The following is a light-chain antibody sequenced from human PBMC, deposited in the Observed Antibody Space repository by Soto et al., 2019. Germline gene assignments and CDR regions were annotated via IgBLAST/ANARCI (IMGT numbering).Light chain of an antibody. Sequence: QSALTKPRSVSGSPGQSVPISCTGTSSDVGGYDSVSWYQQHPGQAPKLMIYDVTGRPSGVPDRFSASKSGNTASLTISGRQAEDEADYYCCSSAGTHTYVFGTGTKLTVL. CDR1: SSDVGGYDS. CDR3: CSSAGTHTYV. J-gene: IGLJ1*01. V-gene: IGLV2-11*01. CDR2: DVT.